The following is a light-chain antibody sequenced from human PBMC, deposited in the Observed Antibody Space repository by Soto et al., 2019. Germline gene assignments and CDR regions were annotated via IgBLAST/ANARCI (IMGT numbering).Light chain of an antibody. CDR1: QSISSN. J-gene: IGKJ1*01. CDR2: GES. Sequence: EIVLTQSPGNLSLSPGEGATLSCRASQSISSNLAWYQQKPGQAPRLLILGESTRATGTPARFSGSGSGTEFTLTIRGLQSDDFAVYFCQQYNNWPPRTVGHGTKVDIK. V-gene: IGKV3D-15*01. CDR3: QQYNNWPPRT.